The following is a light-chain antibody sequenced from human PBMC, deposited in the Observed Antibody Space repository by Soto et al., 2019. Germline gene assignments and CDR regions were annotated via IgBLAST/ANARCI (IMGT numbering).Light chain of an antibody. CDR3: QHYNSYSGT. CDR1: QSISSW. Sequence: DIQMTQSPSTLSASVGDRVTITCRASQSISSWLAWYQQKPGKAPKLLIYDASSLASGVPSRFSGSGSGTESTLISSNLQADDVVTYYCQHYNSYSGTFGQGTKLEIK. V-gene: IGKV1-5*01. J-gene: IGKJ1*01. CDR2: DAS.